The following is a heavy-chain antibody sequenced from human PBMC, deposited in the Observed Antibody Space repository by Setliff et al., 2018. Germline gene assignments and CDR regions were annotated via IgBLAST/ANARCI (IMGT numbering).Heavy chain of an antibody. J-gene: IGHJ3*02. V-gene: IGHV3-30-3*01. D-gene: IGHD2-21*01. CDR2: ISYDGSNK. Sequence: GGSLRLSCAASGFTFSSYAMHWVRQAPGKGLEWVAVISYDGSNKYYADSVKGRFTISRDNSKITLYLQVNSLRAEDTAVYYCARDGYSHAFDIWGQGTMVTVSS. CDR3: ARDGYSHAFDI. CDR1: GFTFSSYA.